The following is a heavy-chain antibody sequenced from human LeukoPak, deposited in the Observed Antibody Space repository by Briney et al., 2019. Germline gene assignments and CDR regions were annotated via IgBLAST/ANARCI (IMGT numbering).Heavy chain of an antibody. Sequence: PGRSLRLSCAASGFTFDDYAMNWVRQAPGKGLEWVSSISSSSSYIYYADSVKGRFTISRDNAKNSLYLQMNSLRAEDTAVYYCARDRSGSYYFGYWGQGTLVTVSS. CDR3: ARDRSGSYYFGY. D-gene: IGHD1-26*01. CDR1: GFTFDDYA. J-gene: IGHJ4*02. CDR2: ISSSSSYI. V-gene: IGHV3-21*01.